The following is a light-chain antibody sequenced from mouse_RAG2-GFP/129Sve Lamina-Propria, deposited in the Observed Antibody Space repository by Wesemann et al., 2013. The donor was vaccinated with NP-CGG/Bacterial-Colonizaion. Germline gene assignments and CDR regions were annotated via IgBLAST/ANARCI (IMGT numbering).Light chain of an antibody. J-gene: IGKJ5*01. V-gene: IGKV8-30*01. CDR3: QQYYSYPLT. CDR1: QSLLYSSNQRTT. Sequence: DIVMSQSPSSLAVSVGEKVTMSCKSSQSLLYSSNQRTTWPGTRQKPGQSPKLLIYWASTRESGVPDRFTGSGSGTDFTLTISSVKAEDLAVYYCQQYYSYPLTFGAGTKLELK. CDR2: WAS.